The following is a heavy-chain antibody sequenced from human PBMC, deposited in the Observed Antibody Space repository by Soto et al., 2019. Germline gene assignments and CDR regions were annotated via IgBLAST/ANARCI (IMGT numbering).Heavy chain of an antibody. Sequence: QVQLVESGGGVVQPGRSLRLSCAASGFTFSIYGMLWVRHAPGKGLEWVAMISFDGSEKYYTDSVKGRFHISRDSSKNTMYLQMDSLRVDDTAVYYCARDRRLYYSDAFDIWGQGTTVTVSS. CDR2: ISFDGSEK. CDR1: GFTFSIYG. D-gene: IGHD1-26*01. J-gene: IGHJ3*02. V-gene: IGHV3-30*03. CDR3: ARDRRLYYSDAFDI.